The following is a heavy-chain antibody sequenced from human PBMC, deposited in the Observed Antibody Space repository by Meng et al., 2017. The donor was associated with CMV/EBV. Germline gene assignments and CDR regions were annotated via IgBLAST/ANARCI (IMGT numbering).Heavy chain of an antibody. CDR2: IYTIGCT. Sequence: VPLHELVPGLWKPSGTLFHTCTVCGGSIRSYYRSGNRQPAGNGLEWIWRIYTIGCTNYNPSLKSRVTISVDTSNIQFSLKLSSVTAADTAVYYCARDSSGWYPHVDYWGQGTLVTVSS. D-gene: IGHD6-19*01. J-gene: IGHJ4*02. CDR1: GGSIRSYY. CDR3: ARDSSGWYPHVDY. V-gene: IGHV4-4*07.